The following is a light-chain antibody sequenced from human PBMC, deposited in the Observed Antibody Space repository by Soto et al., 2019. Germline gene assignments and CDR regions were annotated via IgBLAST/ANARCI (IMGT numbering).Light chain of an antibody. Sequence: EIPLTQSQSSLAASVGDRLTLTCRASRNVSIYLNWYQHKPGKGPTLLIHATSNLQIGVPSRFSGSGSGTEFTLIISSLEPEDFGTYYCQQSYKMPSFGQGTRLVSK. CDR2: ATS. CDR3: QQSYKMPS. CDR1: RNVSIY. V-gene: IGKV1-39*01. J-gene: IGKJ5*01.